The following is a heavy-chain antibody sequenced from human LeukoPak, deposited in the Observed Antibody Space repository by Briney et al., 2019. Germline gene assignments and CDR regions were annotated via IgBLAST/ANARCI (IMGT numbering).Heavy chain of an antibody. D-gene: IGHD1-26*01. V-gene: IGHV4-61*01. CDR1: GASVSSGSNY. CDR2: NSGNT. Sequence: SETLSLTCTVSGASVSSGSNYWSWIRQPPGKGLEWIGYNSGNTNYNPSLKSRVTISVDTSKNQFSLKLSSVTAADTAVYYCARGRGYGGNYLRAFDIWGQGTMVTVSS. CDR3: ARGRGYGGNYLRAFDI. J-gene: IGHJ3*02.